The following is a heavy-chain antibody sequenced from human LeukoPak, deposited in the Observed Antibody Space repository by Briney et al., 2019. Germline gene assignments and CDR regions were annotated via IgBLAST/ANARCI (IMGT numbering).Heavy chain of an antibody. Sequence: PSEPLSLTCSVSGGSISSSSYYWGWIRQPPGRGLEWIGSIYYSGSTYYNPSLKSRVTISVDTSKNQFSLKPSSVTAADTAVYYCARHEDGSGSYYFDYWGQGTLVTVSS. CDR1: GGSISSSSYY. CDR2: IYYSGST. CDR3: ARHEDGSGSYYFDY. V-gene: IGHV4-39*01. J-gene: IGHJ4*02. D-gene: IGHD3-10*01.